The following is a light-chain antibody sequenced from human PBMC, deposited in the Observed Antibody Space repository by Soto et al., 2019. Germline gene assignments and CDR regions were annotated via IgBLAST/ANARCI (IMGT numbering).Light chain of an antibody. CDR1: QNFGSSY. CDR3: HQYSDSQRWT. Sequence: QNFGSSYYAWYQQKPAQAPRLLLFGTSNRATGLPDRFSGSGSGTDFTLTISRLVPEEDAIHYCHQYSDSQRWTFGQGTKADIK. J-gene: IGKJ1*01. CDR2: GTS. V-gene: IGKV3-20*01.